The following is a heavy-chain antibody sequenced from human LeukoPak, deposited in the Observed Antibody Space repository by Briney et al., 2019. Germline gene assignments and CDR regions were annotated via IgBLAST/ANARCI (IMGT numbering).Heavy chain of an antibody. D-gene: IGHD3-3*01. J-gene: IGHJ4*02. CDR2: IKQDGSEK. CDR3: ARDLHYDFWSGYNPFDY. V-gene: IGHV3-7*01. CDR1: GFTFSSYW. Sequence: PGGPLRLSCAASGFTFSSYWMSWVRQAPGKGLEWVANIKQDGSEKYYVDSVKGRFTISRDNAKNSLYLQMNSLRAEDTAVYYCARDLHYDFWSGYNPFDYWGQGTLVTVSS.